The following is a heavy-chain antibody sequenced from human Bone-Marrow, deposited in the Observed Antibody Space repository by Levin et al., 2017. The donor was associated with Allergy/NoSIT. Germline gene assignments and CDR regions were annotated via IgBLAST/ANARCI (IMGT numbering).Heavy chain of an antibody. CDR1: GLSLRTSGMC. CDR3: ARILVGGTASYAFDS. Sequence: QTLSLTCTFSGLSLRTSGMCVSWIRQPPGKALEWLARIDWDDDKYYSTSLKTRLTISKDTSKNQVVLTLTNMDPVDTATYYCARILVGGTASYAFDSWGQGTMVTVSS. J-gene: IGHJ3*02. CDR2: IDWDDDK. V-gene: IGHV2-70*11. D-gene: IGHD1-26*01.